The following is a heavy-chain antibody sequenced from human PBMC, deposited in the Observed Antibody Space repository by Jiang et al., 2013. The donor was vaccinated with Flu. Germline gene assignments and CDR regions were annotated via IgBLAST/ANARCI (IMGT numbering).Heavy chain of an antibody. CDR1: GYTFTSYD. Sequence: GAEVKKPGASVKVSCKASGYTFTSYDINWVRQATGQGLEWMGWMNPNSGNTGYAQKFQGRVTMTRNTSISTAYMELSSLRSEDTAVYYCARVRRYYYDSSGYYYYAFDIWGQGTMVTVSS. CDR2: MNPNSGNT. D-gene: IGHD3-22*01. CDR3: ARVRRYYYDSSGYYYYAFDI. V-gene: IGHV1-8*01. J-gene: IGHJ3*02.